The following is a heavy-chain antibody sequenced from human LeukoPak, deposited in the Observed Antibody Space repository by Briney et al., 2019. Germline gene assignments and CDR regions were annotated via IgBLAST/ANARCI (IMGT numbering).Heavy chain of an antibody. CDR1: GFTFSTYV. J-gene: IGHJ4*02. CDR2: IWHDGSNK. D-gene: IGHD5-18*01. V-gene: IGHV3-33*01. CDR3: ARDRGYTYGHPLDY. Sequence: GGSLSLSCAASGFTFSTYVIYWVCQAPGKGLEWESLIWHDGSNKYYGASVKYRLPISRDNSKNTLYLQMDSLRDEDTAVYYCARDRGYTYGHPLDYWGQGTLVTVSS.